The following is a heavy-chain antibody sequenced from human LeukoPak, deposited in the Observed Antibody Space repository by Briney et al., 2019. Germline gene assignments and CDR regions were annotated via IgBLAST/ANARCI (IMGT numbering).Heavy chain of an antibody. CDR3: ANYDFWTGYSKGY. CDR1: GFTFSSYG. V-gene: IGHV3-48*02. Sequence: GGSLRLSCAASGFTFSSYGMTWVRQAPGKGLEWVSYISSSSSTMYYADSVKGRFTISRDNAKNSLYLQMSSLTDDDTAVYYCANYDFWTGYSKGYWGQGTLVTVSS. J-gene: IGHJ4*02. D-gene: IGHD3-3*01. CDR2: ISSSSSTM.